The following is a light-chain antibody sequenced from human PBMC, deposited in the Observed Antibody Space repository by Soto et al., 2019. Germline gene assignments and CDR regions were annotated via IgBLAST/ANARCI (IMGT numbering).Light chain of an antibody. CDR2: STT. Sequence: QPVLTQPPSASGTPGQKVTISCSRNTSNIGSNTVNWYQQFPGTAPKFLIFSTTQRPSGVPARFSGSKSGTSASLAIGGLQPDDEAHYYCGAWDNSLKGWVFGGGTKLTVL. CDR3: GAWDNSLKGWV. V-gene: IGLV1-44*01. CDR1: TSNIGSNT. J-gene: IGLJ3*02.